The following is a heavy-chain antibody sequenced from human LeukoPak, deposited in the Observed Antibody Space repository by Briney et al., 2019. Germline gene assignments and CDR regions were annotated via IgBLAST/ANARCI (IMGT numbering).Heavy chain of an antibody. J-gene: IGHJ4*02. CDR3: ARGSSHYFDY. Sequence: GGSLRFSGAASGFTISSYSMNWVRQAPGKGLEWVSSISSSSSYIYYADSVKGRFTISRDNAKNSLYLRMNSLRAEDTAVYYCARGSSHYFDYWGQGTLVTVSS. D-gene: IGHD6-6*01. CDR1: GFTISSYS. V-gene: IGHV3-21*01. CDR2: ISSSSSYI.